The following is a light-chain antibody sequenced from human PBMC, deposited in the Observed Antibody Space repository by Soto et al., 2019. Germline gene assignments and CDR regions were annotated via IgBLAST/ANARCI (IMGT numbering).Light chain of an antibody. CDR2: DAS. Sequence: EIVLTQSPATLSLSPGEVATLSCSASQSVSSYLAWYQQKPGQAPRLLIYDASNRATGIPARFSGSGSGTDFTLTISSLEPEDFAVYYCQQRSNWPLLTFGGGTKVDIK. V-gene: IGKV3-11*01. CDR1: QSVSSY. CDR3: QQRSNWPLLT. J-gene: IGKJ4*01.